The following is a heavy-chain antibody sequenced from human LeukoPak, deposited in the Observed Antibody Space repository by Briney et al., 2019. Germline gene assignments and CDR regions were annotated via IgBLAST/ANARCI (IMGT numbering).Heavy chain of an antibody. CDR2: ISAYNGNT. V-gene: IGHV1-18*01. CDR3: ARGYYGSGSYSQNYYYYYMDV. D-gene: IGHD3-10*01. CDR1: GYTFTSYG. J-gene: IGHJ6*03. Sequence: GSVKVSFKASGYTFTSYGISWVRQAPGQGLEWMGWISAYNGNTNYAQKLQGRVTMTTDTSTSTAYMELRSLRSDDTAVYYCARGYYGSGSYSQNYYYYYMDVWGKGTTVTVSS.